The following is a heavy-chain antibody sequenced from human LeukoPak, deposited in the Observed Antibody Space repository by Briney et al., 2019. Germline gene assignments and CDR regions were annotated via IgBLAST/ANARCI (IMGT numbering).Heavy chain of an antibody. CDR3: ARVSGGDPREQWLVQSPKPFDY. V-gene: IGHV1-3*03. Sequence: GASVKVSCKASGYTFATYAMHWVRQAPGQRLEWMGWINAGNGNIKYSQEFQGRVTITRDTSASTAYMELSSLRSEDMAVYYCARVSGGDPREQWLVQSPKPFDYWGQGTLVTVSS. CDR1: GYTFATYA. D-gene: IGHD6-19*01. J-gene: IGHJ4*02. CDR2: INAGNGNI.